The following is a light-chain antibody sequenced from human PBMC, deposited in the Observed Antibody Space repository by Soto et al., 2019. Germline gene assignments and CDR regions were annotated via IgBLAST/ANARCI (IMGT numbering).Light chain of an antibody. CDR3: QQFNTYSPET. V-gene: IGKV1-5*01. J-gene: IGKJ1*01. CDR1: QTITRW. CDR2: DAS. Sequence: DIQMTQSPSTLSASVGDRVTITCRASQTITRWMAWYQQKPGKAPKLLIYDASTLESGVPSRFSGSRSGIEFTLTISSLQPDDFATYYCQQFNTYSPETFGQGTKVDIK.